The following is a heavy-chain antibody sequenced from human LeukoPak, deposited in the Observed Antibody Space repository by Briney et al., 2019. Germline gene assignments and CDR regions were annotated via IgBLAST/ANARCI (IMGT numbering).Heavy chain of an antibody. V-gene: IGHV3-9*01. J-gene: IGHJ4*02. CDR2: LSWNSGVI. CDR3: AKGSYGSGSYVDY. D-gene: IGHD3-10*01. Sequence: GRSLRPSCAASGFTFDDYAMHWVRQAPGKGLEWVSGLSWNSGVIGYADSVKGRFTISRDNAMNSLYLQMSSLRAEDTAFYFCAKGSYGSGSYVDYWGQGTLVTVSS. CDR1: GFTFDDYA.